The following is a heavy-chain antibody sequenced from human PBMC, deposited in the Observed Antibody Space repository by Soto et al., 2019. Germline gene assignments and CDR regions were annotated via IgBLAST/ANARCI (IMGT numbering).Heavy chain of an antibody. CDR2: ISAYNGNT. Sequence: ASVKVSCKASGYTFPSYGITWVRQAPGQGLEWMGWISAYNGNTSYAQKFQGRVTMTRDTSTSTVYMELSSLRSEDTAVYYCARDVVVVNTGLDAFDIWGQGTMVTVSS. CDR1: GYTFPSYG. D-gene: IGHD3-22*01. CDR3: ARDVVVVNTGLDAFDI. V-gene: IGHV1-18*01. J-gene: IGHJ3*02.